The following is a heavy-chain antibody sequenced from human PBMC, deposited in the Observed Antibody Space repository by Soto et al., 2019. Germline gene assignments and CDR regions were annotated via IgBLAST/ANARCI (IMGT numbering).Heavy chain of an antibody. V-gene: IGHV3-66*01. D-gene: IGHD3-10*01. CDR3: ARDRGGYYYYGMDV. Sequence: EVQLVESGGGLVQPGGSLRLSCAASGFTVSSNYMSWVRQAPGKGLEWVSVIYSGGSTYYADSVKGRFNISRDNSKNTLYLQMNSLRAEDTAVYYCARDRGGYYYYGMDVWGQGTTFTVSS. CDR2: IYSGGST. J-gene: IGHJ6*02. CDR1: GFTVSSNY.